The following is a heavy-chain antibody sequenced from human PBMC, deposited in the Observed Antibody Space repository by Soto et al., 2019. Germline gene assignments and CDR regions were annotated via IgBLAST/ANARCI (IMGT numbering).Heavy chain of an antibody. CDR1: GFSFASFA. D-gene: IGHD5-12*01. CDR3: AKWTYLDF. V-gene: IGHV3-23*01. Sequence: DVQLSESGGDLVRPGGSLRLSCTTSGFSFASFALTWVRQAPGQGLEWVATIVGSDGKTHYADSVKGRFSISRDTSRNTVYLQMNNLRGDDTAIYYCAKWTYLDFWGQGTRVTVSS. CDR2: IVGSDGKT. J-gene: IGHJ4*02.